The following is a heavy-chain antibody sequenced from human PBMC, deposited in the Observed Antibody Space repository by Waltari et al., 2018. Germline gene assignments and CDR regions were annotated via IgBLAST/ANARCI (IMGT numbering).Heavy chain of an antibody. D-gene: IGHD3-22*01. Sequence: VQLQESGPGLVKPSETLSLTCTVSGGSISSHYWSWVRQAPGKGLEWVSAISGSGGSTYYADSVKGRFTISRDNSKNTLYLQMNSLRAEDTAVYYCAKDYYDSSGYFDYWGQGTLVTVSS. CDR2: ISGSGGST. V-gene: IGHV3-23*01. CDR3: AKDYYDSSGYFDY. CDR1: GGSISSHY. J-gene: IGHJ4*02.